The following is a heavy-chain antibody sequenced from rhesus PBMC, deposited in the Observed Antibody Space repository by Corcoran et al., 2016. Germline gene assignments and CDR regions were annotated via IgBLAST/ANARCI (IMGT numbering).Heavy chain of an antibody. CDR1: GGSISSRY. D-gene: IGHD4-23*01. V-gene: IGHV4-169*02. CDR3: ASVTVTDAFDF. J-gene: IGHJ3*01. Sequence: QLQLQESGPGPVKPSETLSVTCAVSGGSISSRYWSWIRQAPGTGLEWIGYIYGSGRGTNYNPSLKSRVPLSVDTSKHQLSLKLSSVTAADTAVYYCASVTVTDAFDFWGQGLRVTVSS. CDR2: IYGSGRGT.